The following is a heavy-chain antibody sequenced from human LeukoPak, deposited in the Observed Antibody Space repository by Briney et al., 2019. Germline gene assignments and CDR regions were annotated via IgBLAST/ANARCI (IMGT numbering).Heavy chain of an antibody. D-gene: IGHD6-6*01. Sequence: SQTLSLTCAISGDSVSINSAGWNWIRQSPSRGLEWLGRTYYRSKWFNDYAASVRSRITINPDTSKNQFSLQLNSVTPEDTAVYNWTRGSPNASARAGDYWGQGTLVTVSS. V-gene: IGHV6-1*01. CDR1: GDSVSINSAG. J-gene: IGHJ4*02. CDR2: TYYRSKWFN. CDR3: TRGSPNASARAGDY.